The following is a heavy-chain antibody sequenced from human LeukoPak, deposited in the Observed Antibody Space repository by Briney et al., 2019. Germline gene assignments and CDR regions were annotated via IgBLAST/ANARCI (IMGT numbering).Heavy chain of an antibody. CDR3: ARAGRYFDWLLCY. CDR1: GYTFTSYG. Sequence: GASVKVSCKASGYTFTSYGISWVRQAPGQGLEWMGWISAYNGNTNYAQKLQGRVTISVDEYTSTAFMELSSLTSEDTAVYYLARAGRYFDWLLCYWGQGTLVTVSS. CDR2: ISAYNGNT. D-gene: IGHD3-9*01. J-gene: IGHJ4*02. V-gene: IGHV1-18*01.